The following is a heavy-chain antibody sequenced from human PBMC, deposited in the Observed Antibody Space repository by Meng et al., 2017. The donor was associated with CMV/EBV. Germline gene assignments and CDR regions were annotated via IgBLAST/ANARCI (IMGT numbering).Heavy chain of an antibody. CDR1: GYTFTSYG. D-gene: IGHD2-2*01. V-gene: IGHV1-18*01. J-gene: IGHJ6*02. CDR2: ISAYNGNT. Sequence: ASVKVSCKASGYTFTSYGISWVRQAPGQGLEWTGWISAYNGNTNYAQKLQGRVTMTTDTSTSTAYMELRSLRSDDTAVYYCAREGLARHCSSTSCPRDYYYGMDVWGQGTTVTVSS. CDR3: AREGLARHCSSTSCPRDYYYGMDV.